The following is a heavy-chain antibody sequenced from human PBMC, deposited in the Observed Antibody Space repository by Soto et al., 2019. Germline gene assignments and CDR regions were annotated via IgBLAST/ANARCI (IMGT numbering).Heavy chain of an antibody. D-gene: IGHD2-2*01. Sequence: PSETLSLTCAVSGYSISSGNYWAWIRQPPGRGLEWIGSLYHIGSTHYNTSLKSRVTISVDTSKNHFSLELSSVTAADTAIYYCRSSTSCYDESCVDVWGQGTSVTVSS. V-gene: IGHV4-38-2*01. CDR3: RSSTSCYDESCVDV. CDR2: LYHIGST. J-gene: IGHJ6*02. CDR1: GYSISSGNY.